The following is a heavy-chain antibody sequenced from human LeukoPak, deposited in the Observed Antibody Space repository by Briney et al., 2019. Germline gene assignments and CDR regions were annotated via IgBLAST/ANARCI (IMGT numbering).Heavy chain of an antibody. D-gene: IGHD2-2*01. CDR2: IYYSGST. V-gene: IGHV4-39*01. J-gene: IGHJ3*02. CDR1: GGSISSSSYY. Sequence: SETLSLTCTVSGGSISSSSYYWGWIRQPPGKGLEWIGSIYYSGSTYYNPFLKSRVTISVDTSKNQFSLKLSSVTAADTAVYYCARRSTSQLPTLYAFDIWGQGTMVTVSS. CDR3: ARRSTSQLPTLYAFDI.